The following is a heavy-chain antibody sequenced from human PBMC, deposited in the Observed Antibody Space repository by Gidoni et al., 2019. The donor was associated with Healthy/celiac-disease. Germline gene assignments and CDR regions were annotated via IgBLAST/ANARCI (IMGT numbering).Heavy chain of an antibody. D-gene: IGHD6-19*01. V-gene: IGHV3-7*01. J-gene: IGHJ4*02. CDR3: ARGRRQWLARLYYFDY. CDR2: IKQDGSEK. Sequence: EVQLVESGGGLVQPGGSLRLSCAASGFTFSSYWMSWVRQAPGKGLEWVANIKQDGSEKYYVDSVKGRFTISRDNAKNSLYLQMNSLRAEDTAVYYCARGRRQWLARLYYFDYWGQGTLVTVSS. CDR1: GFTFSSYW.